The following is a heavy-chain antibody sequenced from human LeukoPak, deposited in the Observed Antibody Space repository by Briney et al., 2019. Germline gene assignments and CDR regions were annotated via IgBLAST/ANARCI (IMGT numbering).Heavy chain of an antibody. CDR1: GESFSGYY. V-gene: IGHV4-34*01. J-gene: IGHJ4*02. Sequence: SETLSLTCAVYGESFSGYYWSWIRQPPGKGLEWIGEINHSGSTNYNPSLKSRVTISVDTSKNQFSLKLSSVTAADTAVYYCARGLGAAAGRDYFDYWGQGTLVTVSS. CDR2: INHSGST. D-gene: IGHD6-13*01. CDR3: ARGLGAAAGRDYFDY.